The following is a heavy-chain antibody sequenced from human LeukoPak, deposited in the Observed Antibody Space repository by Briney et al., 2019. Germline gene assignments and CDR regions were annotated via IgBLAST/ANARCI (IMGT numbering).Heavy chain of an antibody. CDR3: ARREWFGELSGFDP. CDR1: GYTFTSYG. D-gene: IGHD3-10*01. V-gene: IGHV1-18*01. Sequence: ASVKVSCKASGYTFTSYGISWVRQAPGQGLEWMGWISAYNGNPNYAQKLQGRVTMTTDTSTSTAYMELRSLRSDDTAVYYCARREWFGELSGFDPWGQGTLVTVSS. CDR2: ISAYNGNP. J-gene: IGHJ5*02.